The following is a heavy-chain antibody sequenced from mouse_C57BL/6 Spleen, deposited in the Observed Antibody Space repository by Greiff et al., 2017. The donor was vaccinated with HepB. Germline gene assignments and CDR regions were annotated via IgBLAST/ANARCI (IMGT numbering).Heavy chain of an antibody. CDR1: GYSITSGYY. Sequence: EVQLQESGPGLVKPSQSLSLTCSVTGYSITSGYYWNWIRQFPGNKLEWMGYIGYDGSNNYNPSLKNRISITRDTSKNQFFLKLNSVTTEDTATYYCARGKDSFDYWGQGTTLTVSS. V-gene: IGHV3-6*01. CDR3: ARGKDSFDY. J-gene: IGHJ2*01. CDR2: IGYDGSN. D-gene: IGHD3-2*01.